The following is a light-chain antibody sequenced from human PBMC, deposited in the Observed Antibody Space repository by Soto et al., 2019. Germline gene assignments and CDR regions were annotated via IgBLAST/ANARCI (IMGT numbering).Light chain of an antibody. V-gene: IGKV1-5*03. J-gene: IGKJ1*01. CDR1: QSVETW. CDR3: QHYNDYSRV. CDR2: RAS. Sequence: IQMTQSPSTLSASIGDTVTITCRTSQSVETWLAWYQHKAGKAPKLLIYRASSLATGVPSRFSGSGSGTAFTLTITSLQPDDFATYYCQHYNDYSRVFGQGTQVEIK.